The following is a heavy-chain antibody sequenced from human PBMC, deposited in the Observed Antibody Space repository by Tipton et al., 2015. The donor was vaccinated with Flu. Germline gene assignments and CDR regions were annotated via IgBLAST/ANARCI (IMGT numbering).Heavy chain of an antibody. D-gene: IGHD6-13*01. Sequence: TLSLTCTVSGGSISSSSYYWGWIRQPPGKGLEWIGSIYYSGSTYYNPSLKSRVTMSVDTSKNQFSLKLSSVTAADTAVYYCARYSSSWSHYGMDVWGQGTTVTVSS. CDR1: GGSISSSSYY. CDR2: IYYSGST. CDR3: ARYSSSWSHYGMDV. V-gene: IGHV4-39*07. J-gene: IGHJ6*02.